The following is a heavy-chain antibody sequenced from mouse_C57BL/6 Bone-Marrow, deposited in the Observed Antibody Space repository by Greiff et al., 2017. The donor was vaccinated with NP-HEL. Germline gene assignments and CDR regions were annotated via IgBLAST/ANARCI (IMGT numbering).Heavy chain of an antibody. CDR3: TTPYDGYYFFDY. D-gene: IGHD2-3*01. Sequence: EVKLQESGAELVRPGASVKLSCTASGFNIKDDYMHWVKQRPEQGLEWIGWIDPENGDTEYASKFQGKATITADTSSNTAYLQLSSLTSEDTAVYYCTTPYDGYYFFDYWGQGTTLTVSS. CDR2: IDPENGDT. V-gene: IGHV14-4*01. CDR1: GFNIKDDY. J-gene: IGHJ2*01.